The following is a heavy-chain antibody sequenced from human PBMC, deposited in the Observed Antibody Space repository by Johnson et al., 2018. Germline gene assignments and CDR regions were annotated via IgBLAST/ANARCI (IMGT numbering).Heavy chain of an antibody. V-gene: IGHV3-15*07. CDR2: IKSKTDGGTT. Sequence: VQLVESGGGLVKXGGSXRLXCAASGFTFSNAWMTWVRQAPGKGLEWVGRIKSKTDGGTTDSAAPVKGGFTIPRDNPKNTLYLQRNSLRAEDTAVYYCAKDLYYYDSSGNDAFISGAKGQWSPSLQ. D-gene: IGHD3-22*01. J-gene: IGHJ3*02. CDR1: GFTFSNAW. CDR3: AKDLYYYDSSGNDAFIS.